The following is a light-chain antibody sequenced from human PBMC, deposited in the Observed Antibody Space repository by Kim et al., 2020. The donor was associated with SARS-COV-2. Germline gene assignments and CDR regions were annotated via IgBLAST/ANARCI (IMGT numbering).Light chain of an antibody. CDR1: SSDIGSYDL. Sequence: QSALTQPASVSGSPGQSITISCTGTSSDIGSYDLVSWYQQHPGKAPKLMIYEGSKRPSGVSNRFSGSKSRNTASLTISGLQAEDEADYYCCSYAGSNTLLFGGGTQLTVL. CDR2: EGS. CDR3: CSYAGSNTLL. J-gene: IGLJ3*02. V-gene: IGLV2-23*01.